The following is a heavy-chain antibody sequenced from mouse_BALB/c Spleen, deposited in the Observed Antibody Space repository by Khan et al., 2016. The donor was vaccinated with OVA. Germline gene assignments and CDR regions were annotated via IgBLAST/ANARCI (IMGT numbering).Heavy chain of an antibody. CDR2: IIPNNGGT. V-gene: IGHV1-18*01. Sequence: VRLQQSGPELVKPGASVKIPCKASGYTFTDYNMAWVKQSHGKSLEWIGDIIPNNGGTIYNQKFKGKATLTVDKSSNTAYLELRSLTSEDTAGYYCARHGYGGFAYWGQGSLVTVSA. CDR3: ARHGYGGFAY. D-gene: IGHD2-2*01. J-gene: IGHJ3*01. CDR1: GYTFTDYN.